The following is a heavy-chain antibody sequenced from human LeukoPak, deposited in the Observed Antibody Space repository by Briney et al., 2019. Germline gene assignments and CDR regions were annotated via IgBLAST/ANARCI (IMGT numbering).Heavy chain of an antibody. D-gene: IGHD1-26*01. CDR3: AKGGKWDVTPFDY. CDR1: GFTFSSHW. Sequence: GGPLRLSRAASGFTFSSHWMNWVRQAPGKGLEWVSTISGGGGSTYYADSVKGRFTISRDNSKNTLYLQVNSLRAEDTAVYYCAKGGKWDVTPFDYWGQGTLVTVSS. V-gene: IGHV3-23*01. J-gene: IGHJ4*02. CDR2: ISGGGGST.